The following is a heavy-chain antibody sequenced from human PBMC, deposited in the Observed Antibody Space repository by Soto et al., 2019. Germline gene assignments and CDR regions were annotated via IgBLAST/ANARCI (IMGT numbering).Heavy chain of an antibody. Sequence: VQLVESGGGLVQPGGSLRLSCAASGFTFSNYDMHWVRQVTGRGLEWVSAIGTGGDTYYAGSVKGRFTISRENAKNSLYLQMNSLRAGDTAAYYCTRGALGFDYWGQGTLVTVSS. D-gene: IGHD3-16*01. CDR3: TRGALGFDY. CDR2: IGTGGDT. V-gene: IGHV3-13*01. CDR1: GFTFSNYD. J-gene: IGHJ4*02.